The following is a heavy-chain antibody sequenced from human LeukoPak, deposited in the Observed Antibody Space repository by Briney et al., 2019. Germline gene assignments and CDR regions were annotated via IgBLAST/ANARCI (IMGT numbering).Heavy chain of an antibody. CDR1: GGSFSGYY. CDR2: INHSGST. D-gene: IGHD1-26*01. Sequence: SETLSLTCAVYGGSFSGYYWSWIRQPPGKGLEWIGEINHSGSTNYNPSLKSRVTISVDTSKNQFSLKLSSATAADTAVYYCARGNSMGATDYWGQGTLVTVSS. J-gene: IGHJ4*02. V-gene: IGHV4-34*01. CDR3: ARGNSMGATDY.